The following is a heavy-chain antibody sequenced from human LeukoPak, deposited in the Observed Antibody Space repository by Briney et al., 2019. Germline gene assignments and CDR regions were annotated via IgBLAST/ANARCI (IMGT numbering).Heavy chain of an antibody. CDR3: TSQSGYDRTDY. V-gene: IGHV3-73*01. Sequence: GGPWEPSGPASGLTSVALAMTGFPQASGKGLKWVGGIRSKANSYATAYAASVKGRFTIPRDDSKNTAYLQMNSLKTEDTAVYYCTSQSGYDRTDYWGQGTLVTVSS. D-gene: IGHD5-12*01. J-gene: IGHJ4*02. CDR1: GLTSVALA. CDR2: IRSKANSYAT.